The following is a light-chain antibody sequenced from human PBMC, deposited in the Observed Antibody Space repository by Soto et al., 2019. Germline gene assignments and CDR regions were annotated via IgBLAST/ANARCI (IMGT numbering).Light chain of an antibody. CDR3: QQYGTSPWMYT. V-gene: IGKV3-20*01. Sequence: EIVLTQSPGTLSLSPGERATLSCRASQSVSSSYLAWYQQKPGQAPRLLIFGVSSRATGIPDRFSGSGSGTDLTLTISRLEPEDFAVYYCQQYGTSPWMYTFGQGTKLEIK. J-gene: IGKJ2*01. CDR1: QSVSSSY. CDR2: GVS.